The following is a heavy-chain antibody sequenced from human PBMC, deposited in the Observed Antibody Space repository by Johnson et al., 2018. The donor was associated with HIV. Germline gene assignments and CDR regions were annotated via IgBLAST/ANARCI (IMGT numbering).Heavy chain of an antibody. V-gene: IGHV3-30*02. CDR3: AKGEAQEGWIQLQLDAFDF. CDR2: IQYDGNNK. CDR1: GFTFSNYG. Sequence: QVHLVESGGGVVQPGGSLRLSCAASGFTFSNYGMHWVRQAAGKGPEWVAFIQYDGNNKYYADSVKGRFTISRDISKKTLYLQMNSLTPEDSAVYYCAKGEAQEGWIQLQLDAFDFWCQGTMVTVSS. D-gene: IGHD5-18*01. J-gene: IGHJ3*01.